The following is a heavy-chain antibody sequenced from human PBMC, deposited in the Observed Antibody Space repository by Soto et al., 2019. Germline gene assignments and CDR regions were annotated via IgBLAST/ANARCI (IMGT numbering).Heavy chain of an antibody. V-gene: IGHV3-23*01. Sequence: GCLRLSCSASGFPFVITDMSWVRKAPGEGLEWVSTIDGSGGITYYADSVKGRFTISRDNSRNTVYLQMNSLRGDDTALYYCVKNSGCFNTWVQGALVTVSS. D-gene: IGHD2-15*01. CDR2: IDGSGGIT. CDR3: VKNSGCFNT. CDR1: GFPFVITD. J-gene: IGHJ5*02.